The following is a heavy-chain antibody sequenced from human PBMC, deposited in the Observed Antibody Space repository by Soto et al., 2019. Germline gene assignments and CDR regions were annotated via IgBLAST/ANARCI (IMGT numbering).Heavy chain of an antibody. CDR2: VYYSGST. CDR1: GGSISSSGYY. Sequence: QLQLQESGPGLVKPSETLSLTCTVSGGSISSSGYYWAWIRQPPGKGLEWIGSVYYSGSTYYNPSLKSRVTLSVDTSKIHFSLKLSSVTAADTAVYYCARPRPTRSLVLAAPGLDAFDIWGQGTMVTVSS. D-gene: IGHD2-15*01. CDR3: ARPRPTRSLVLAAPGLDAFDI. J-gene: IGHJ3*02. V-gene: IGHV4-39*02.